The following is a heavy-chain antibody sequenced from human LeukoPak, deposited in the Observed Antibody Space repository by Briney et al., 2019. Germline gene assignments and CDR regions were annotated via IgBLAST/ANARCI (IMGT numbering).Heavy chain of an antibody. V-gene: IGHV3-64D*09. D-gene: IGHD2-15*01. CDR3: VRGYSFGPYGMDV. J-gene: IGHJ6*02. CDR1: GFPFSSYA. CDR2: ISDSGGST. Sequence: GRSLRLSCSASGFPFSSYAMHWVRQAPGKGLEYVSAISDSGGSTYYADSVKGRFTISRDNSKNTLYLQLSSLRAGDTAVYFCVRGYSFGPYGMDVWGQGTTVTVSS.